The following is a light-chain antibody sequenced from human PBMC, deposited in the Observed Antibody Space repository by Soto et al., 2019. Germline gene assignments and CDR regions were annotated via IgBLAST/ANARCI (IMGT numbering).Light chain of an antibody. CDR1: HSVSSTY. V-gene: IGKV3-20*01. J-gene: IGKJ3*01. CDR3: QQYGRSPGLFT. CDR2: GAS. Sequence: ELVLTQSPGTLSLSPGERATLSCRASHSVSSTYLAWYQQKPGQAPRLLIYGASSRATGIPARFSGSGSGTDFTLTISRLEPDDFAVYYCQQYGRSPGLFTFGPGTKVDIK.